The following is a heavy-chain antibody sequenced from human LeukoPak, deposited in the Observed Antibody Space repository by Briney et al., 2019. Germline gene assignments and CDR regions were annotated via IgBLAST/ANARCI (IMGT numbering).Heavy chain of an antibody. Sequence: GGSLRLSCAASGFTFSSYWMSWVRQAPGKGLEWVANIKQDGSEKYYVDSVRGRFTISRDNAKNSLYLQMNSLRAEDTAVYYCASLTVEGAFDIWGQGTMVTVSS. CDR1: GFTFSSYW. J-gene: IGHJ3*02. V-gene: IGHV3-7*01. CDR2: IKQDGSEK. D-gene: IGHD1-14*01. CDR3: ASLTVEGAFDI.